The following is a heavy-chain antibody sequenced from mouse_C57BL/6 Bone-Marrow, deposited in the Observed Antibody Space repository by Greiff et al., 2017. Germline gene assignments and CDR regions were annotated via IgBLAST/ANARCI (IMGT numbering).Heavy chain of an antibody. V-gene: IGHV1-81*01. Sequence: VQLQQSGAELARPGASVKLSCKASGYTFTSYGISWVKQRTGQGLEWIGEIYPRSGNTYYNVKFKGKAKLTADKSSSTAYMELRSLTSEDSAVYFCARDRVYYFDYWGQGTTLTVSS. CDR3: ARDRVYYFDY. J-gene: IGHJ2*01. CDR1: GYTFTSYG. CDR2: IYPRSGNT. D-gene: IGHD3-2*01.